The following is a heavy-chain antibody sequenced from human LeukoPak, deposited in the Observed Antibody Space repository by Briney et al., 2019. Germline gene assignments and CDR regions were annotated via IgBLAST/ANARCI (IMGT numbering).Heavy chain of an antibody. CDR2: ISAHNGKT. D-gene: IGHD3-10*01. Sequence: ASVKVSCKASGYTLTSYGISWVRQAPGQGLEWMGWISAHNGKTNCAQKLQGRVTMTTDTSTSTAYMELRSLRSDDTAVYYCARVGDRLWFGELQSGYYMDVWGKGTTVTVSS. CDR1: GYTLTSYG. J-gene: IGHJ6*03. CDR3: ARVGDRLWFGELQSGYYMDV. V-gene: IGHV1-18*01.